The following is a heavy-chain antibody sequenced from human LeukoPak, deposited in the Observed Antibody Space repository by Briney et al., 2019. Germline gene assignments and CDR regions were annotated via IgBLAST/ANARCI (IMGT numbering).Heavy chain of an antibody. CDR2: ISYDGSNK. V-gene: IGHV3-30*11. D-gene: IGHD1-26*01. CDR1: GFTFSSYA. CDR3: ARGHIGMVGATTPPIAWFDP. J-gene: IGHJ5*02. Sequence: PGRSLRLSCAASGFTFSSYAMHWVRQAPGKGLEWVAVISYDGSNKYYADSVKGRFTISRDNSKNTLYLQMNSLRAEDTAVYYCARGHIGMVGATTPPIAWFDPWGQGTLVTVSS.